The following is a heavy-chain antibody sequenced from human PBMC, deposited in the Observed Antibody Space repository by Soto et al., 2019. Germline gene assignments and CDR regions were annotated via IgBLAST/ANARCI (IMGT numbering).Heavy chain of an antibody. CDR3: AKDLYYYDSSGSSYYYYGMDV. J-gene: IGHJ6*02. CDR2: ISGSGGST. V-gene: IGHV3-23*01. D-gene: IGHD3-22*01. Sequence: GGSLRLSCAASGFTFSSYAMSWVRQAPGKGLEWVSAISGSGGSTYYADSVKGRLTISRDNSKNTLYLQMNSLRAEDTAVYYCAKDLYYYDSSGSSYYYYGMDVWGQGTTVTVSS. CDR1: GFTFSSYA.